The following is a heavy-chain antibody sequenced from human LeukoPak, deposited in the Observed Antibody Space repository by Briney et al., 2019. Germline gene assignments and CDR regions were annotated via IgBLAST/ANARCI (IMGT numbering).Heavy chain of an antibody. CDR3: ARGRYNYGYIFDC. CDR2: IRYDGNNK. V-gene: IGHV3-30*02. J-gene: IGHJ4*02. CDR1: GFTFSNYG. D-gene: IGHD5-18*01. Sequence: GGSLRLSCGASGFTFSNYGMLWVRQAPGKGLDWVAFIRYDGNNKLYADSVKGRFTISRDNSKNTLYLHINSLRAEDTAVYYCARGRYNYGYIFDCWGQGTLVTVSS.